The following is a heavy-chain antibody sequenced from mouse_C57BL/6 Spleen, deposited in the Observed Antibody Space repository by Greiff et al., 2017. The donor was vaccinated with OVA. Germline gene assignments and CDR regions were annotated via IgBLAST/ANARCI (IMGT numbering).Heavy chain of an antibody. CDR2: IYPGDGDT. CDR1: GYAFSSYW. Sequence: QVQLRQSGAELVKPGASVKISCKASGYAFSSYWMNWVKQRPGKGLEWIGQIYPGDGDTNYNGKFKGKATLTADKSSSTAYMQLSSLTSEDSAVYFCAPDSSGAWFAYWGQGTLVTVSA. J-gene: IGHJ3*01. CDR3: APDSSGAWFAY. V-gene: IGHV1-80*01. D-gene: IGHD3-2*02.